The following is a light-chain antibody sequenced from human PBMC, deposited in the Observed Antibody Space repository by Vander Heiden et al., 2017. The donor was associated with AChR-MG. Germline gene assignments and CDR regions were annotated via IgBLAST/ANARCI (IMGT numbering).Light chain of an antibody. CDR2: EVT. V-gene: IGLV2-14*03. J-gene: IGLJ3*02. Sequence: QSALTQPASVSGSPGPSITISCTGTSSDVGGHKYVSWYQQHPGKAPKLMISEVTNRPSGVSDRFSGSKSGNTASLTISGLQAEDEADYYCISYTSSGTLWVFGGGTKLTVL. CDR3: ISYTSSGTLWV. CDR1: SSDVGGHKY.